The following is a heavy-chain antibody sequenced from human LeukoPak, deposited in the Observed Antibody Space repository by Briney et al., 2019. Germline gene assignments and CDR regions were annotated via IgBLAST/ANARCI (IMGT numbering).Heavy chain of an antibody. Sequence: GESLKISCKGSGYSFDIYWIGWVRQMPGKGPEWMGIIYPGDSDARYSPSFQGQVTISADKSITTAYLQWTSLKASDTAMYYCARHKDYCSSSSCSFGYWGQGTLVTVSS. CDR3: ARHKDYCSSSSCSFGY. J-gene: IGHJ4*02. V-gene: IGHV5-51*01. D-gene: IGHD2-15*01. CDR1: GYSFDIYW. CDR2: IYPGDSDA.